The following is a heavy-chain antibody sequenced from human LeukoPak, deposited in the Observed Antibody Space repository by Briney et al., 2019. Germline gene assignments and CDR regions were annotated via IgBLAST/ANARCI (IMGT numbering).Heavy chain of an antibody. V-gene: IGHV1-69*06. Sequence: SVKVSCKASGYPFISYYIHWVRQAPGQGLEWMGGIIPIFGTANYAQKFQGRITMTSDTATNTVYMELTSLIVDDTAVYYCARADRSGFSSGRGYLDYWGQGTVVTVSS. CDR3: ARADRSGFSSGRGYLDY. D-gene: IGHD6-19*01. CDR1: GYPFISYY. CDR2: IIPIFGTA. J-gene: IGHJ4*02.